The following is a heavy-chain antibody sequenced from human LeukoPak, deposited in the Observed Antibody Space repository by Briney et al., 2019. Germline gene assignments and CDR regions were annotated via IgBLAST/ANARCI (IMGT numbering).Heavy chain of an antibody. CDR1: GYTFAKYA. Sequence: ASVKVSCKASGYTFAKYAIHWVRQAPGQRLEWMGWINAGNGNTRYSQKFQGGVTITRDTSASTAYMELSSLRSEDTAVYYCARDPIGSRWPYYFDYWGQGTLVTVSS. J-gene: IGHJ4*02. D-gene: IGHD2-15*01. CDR2: INAGNGNT. CDR3: ARDPIGSRWPYYFDY. V-gene: IGHV1-3*01.